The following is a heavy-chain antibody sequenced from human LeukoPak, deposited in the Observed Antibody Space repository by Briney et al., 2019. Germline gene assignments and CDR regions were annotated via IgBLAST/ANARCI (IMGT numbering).Heavy chain of an antibody. CDR2: ISGSGGST. CDR3: AKALGIAAAATLFDY. D-gene: IGHD6-13*01. Sequence: GGSLRLSCAASGFTFSSYAMSWVRQAPGKGLEWVSAISGSGGSTYYADSVEGRFTISRDNSKNTLYLQMNSLRAEDTAVYYCAKALGIAAAATLFDYWGQGTLVTVSS. J-gene: IGHJ4*02. V-gene: IGHV3-23*01. CDR1: GFTFSSYA.